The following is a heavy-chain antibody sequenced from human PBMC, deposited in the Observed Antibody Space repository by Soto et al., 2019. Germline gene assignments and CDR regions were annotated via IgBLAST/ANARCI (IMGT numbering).Heavy chain of an antibody. CDR1: VGSIISISYY. J-gene: IGHJ4*02. Sequence: PSETRSLTCTFSVGSIISISYYWCWILQPPWKGLDLIVGIYYSVITYYNPSLNILVTISVYTSKNQFSLKLSSVTAADPAVYYCARANQPSEFSALSLIIAVAGTCFDYWGQGTLVTVSS. CDR2: IYYSVIT. D-gene: IGHD6-19*01. V-gene: IGHV4-39*01. CDR3: ARANQPSEFSALSLIIAVAGTCFDY.